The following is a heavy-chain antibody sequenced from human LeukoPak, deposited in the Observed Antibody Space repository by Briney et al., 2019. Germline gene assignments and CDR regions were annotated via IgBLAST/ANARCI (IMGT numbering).Heavy chain of an antibody. D-gene: IGHD3-22*01. Sequence: GGSLRLSCAASGFTFSSYAMHWVRQAPGKGLEWVAVISYDGSNKYYADSVKGRFTISRDNSKNTLYLQMNSLRAEDMAVYYCASYDSSGYSASFDYWGQGTLVTVSS. CDR1: GFTFSSYA. J-gene: IGHJ4*02. CDR3: ASYDSSGYSASFDY. CDR2: ISYDGSNK. V-gene: IGHV3-30-3*01.